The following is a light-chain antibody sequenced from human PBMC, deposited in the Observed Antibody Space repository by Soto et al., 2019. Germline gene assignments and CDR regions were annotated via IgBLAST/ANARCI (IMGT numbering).Light chain of an antibody. V-gene: IGKV1-5*01. CDR1: QSISNH. CDR3: QQYDNYPLT. Sequence: DIQMTQSPSSLSASVEDRVIITCRASQSISNHLNWYQQKPGKAPKFLIYDASSLESGVPSRFSGSGSGTEFTLTISNLQPDDFATYYCQQYDNYPLTFGGGTKVDIK. CDR2: DAS. J-gene: IGKJ4*01.